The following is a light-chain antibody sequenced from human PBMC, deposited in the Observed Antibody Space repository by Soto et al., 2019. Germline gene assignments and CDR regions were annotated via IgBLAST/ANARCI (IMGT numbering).Light chain of an antibody. V-gene: IGLV1-51*02. CDR3: ASWDSSLYGVV. J-gene: IGLJ3*02. CDR2: END. CDR1: SSNIGKNF. Sequence: QSVLTQPPSVSAAPGQNVAISCSGGSSNIGKNFVSLYQQVPGAAPKVLIYENDKRLSGIPDRFSGSRSGTSVTLAITGLQTGDEADYYCASWDSSLYGVVFGGGTKVTVL.